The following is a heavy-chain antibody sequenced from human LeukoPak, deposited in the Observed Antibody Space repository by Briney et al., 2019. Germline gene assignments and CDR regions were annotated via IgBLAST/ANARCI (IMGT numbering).Heavy chain of an antibody. V-gene: IGHV4-4*07. CDR3: AREDSSGWYGRHFDY. CDR1: GGSISDYY. J-gene: IGHJ4*02. D-gene: IGHD6-19*01. CDR2: IYTSGST. Sequence: SETLSLTCTVSGGSISDYYWNWIRQPAGKGLEWIGRIYTSGSTNYNPSLRSRVTISVDTSKNQFSLKLSSVTAADTAVYYCAREDSSGWYGRHFDYWGQGTLVTVSS.